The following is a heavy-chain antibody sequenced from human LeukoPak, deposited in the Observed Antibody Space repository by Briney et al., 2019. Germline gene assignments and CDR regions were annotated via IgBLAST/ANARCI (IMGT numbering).Heavy chain of an antibody. J-gene: IGHJ4*02. CDR3: ARYICPILRYFDWLLSGNDY. Sequence: ASVKVSCKASGYSFTTYGMNWVPQAPGQGLEWMGWFNTYTGNPTYAQGFTGRFVFSMDTSASIAYMQISSLKAEDMAMYYCARYICPILRYFDWLLSGNDYWGQGTLVTVSS. CDR2: FNTYTGNP. D-gene: IGHD3-9*01. V-gene: IGHV7-81*01. CDR1: GYSFTTYG.